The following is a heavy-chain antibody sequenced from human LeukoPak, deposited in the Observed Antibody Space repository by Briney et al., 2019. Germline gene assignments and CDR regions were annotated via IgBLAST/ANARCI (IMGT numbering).Heavy chain of an antibody. CDR2: IFYTGGT. V-gene: IGHV4-59*08. CDR3: ARLGFCRGDNCLDDY. J-gene: IGHJ4*02. CDR1: GGSMSPYY. D-gene: IGHD2-15*01. Sequence: SETLSLTCTVSGGSMSPYYWSWMRQPPGKGPEYVGYIFYTGGTNYNPSLKRRVTVSLDTSKNQFSLKLSSVTATDTAVYYCARLGFCRGDNCLDDYWGQGTQVTVSS.